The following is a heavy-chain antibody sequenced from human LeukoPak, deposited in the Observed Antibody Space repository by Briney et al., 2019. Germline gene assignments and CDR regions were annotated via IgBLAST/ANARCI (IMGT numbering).Heavy chain of an antibody. Sequence: PGGSLRLSCAASGFTFSDYYMNWVRQAPGKGLEWVSSITSSSTYIHYADSVKGRFTINRDNAKNSLYLQMNSLRAEDMAVYYCARSGGGNWFDPWGQGTLVTVSS. V-gene: IGHV3-11*06. D-gene: IGHD3-16*01. CDR1: GFTFSDYY. J-gene: IGHJ5*02. CDR2: ITSSSTYI. CDR3: ARSGGGNWFDP.